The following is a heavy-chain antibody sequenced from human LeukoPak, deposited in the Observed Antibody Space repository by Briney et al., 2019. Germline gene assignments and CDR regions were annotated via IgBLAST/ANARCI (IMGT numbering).Heavy chain of an antibody. Sequence: SESLSLTCTVSGGSISSSSYYWGWLRHPPGKGLEWIGSIYYSGSTYYNPSLKSRVTISVDTSKNQFSLKLSSVTAADTAVYYCAREGYYYGSGSYDYWGQGTLVTVSS. CDR2: IYYSGST. D-gene: IGHD3-10*01. V-gene: IGHV4-39*07. J-gene: IGHJ4*02. CDR1: GGSISSSSYY. CDR3: AREGYYYGSGSYDY.